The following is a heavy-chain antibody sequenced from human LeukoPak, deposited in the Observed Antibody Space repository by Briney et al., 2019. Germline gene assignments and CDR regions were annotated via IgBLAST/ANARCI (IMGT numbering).Heavy chain of an antibody. CDR3: TRGGYSYGFNWFDP. CDR2: IRSKANSYAT. D-gene: IGHD5-18*01. CDR1: GFTFSGSA. Sequence: GGSLRLSCAASGFTFSGSAMHWVRQASGKGLEWVGRIRSKANSYATAYAASVKGRFTISRDDLKNTAYLQTNSLKTEDTAVYYCTRGGYSYGFNWFDPWGQGTLVTVSS. V-gene: IGHV3-73*01. J-gene: IGHJ5*02.